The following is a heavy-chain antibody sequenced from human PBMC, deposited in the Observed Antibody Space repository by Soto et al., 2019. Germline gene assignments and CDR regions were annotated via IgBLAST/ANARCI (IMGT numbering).Heavy chain of an antibody. CDR1: GYIFTNYW. CDR3: ARHFYGAGSYGDY. D-gene: IGHD3-10*01. J-gene: IGHJ4*02. V-gene: IGHV5-51*03. Sequence: EVQLVQSGAEVKKPGESLKISCKGSGYIFTNYWVAWVRQMPGKGLEWMGIIYPGDSDTRYSPSFQGQVTISADKSISTAFLQWSSLKASDTAMYYCARHFYGAGSYGDYWGQGTLVTVSS. CDR2: IYPGDSDT.